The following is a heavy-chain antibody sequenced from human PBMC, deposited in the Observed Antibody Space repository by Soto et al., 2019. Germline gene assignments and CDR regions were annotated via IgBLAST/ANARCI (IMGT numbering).Heavy chain of an antibody. J-gene: IGHJ5*02. D-gene: IGHD6-13*01. Sequence: KTSETLSLTCAVSGGSISSSNWWSWVRQPPGKGLEWIGEIYHSGSTNYNPSLKSRVTISVDKSKNQFSLKLSSVTAADTAVYYCAREERRSSSWYQNWFDPWGQGTLVT. CDR3: AREERRSSSWYQNWFDP. CDR1: GGSISSSNW. CDR2: IYHSGST. V-gene: IGHV4-4*02.